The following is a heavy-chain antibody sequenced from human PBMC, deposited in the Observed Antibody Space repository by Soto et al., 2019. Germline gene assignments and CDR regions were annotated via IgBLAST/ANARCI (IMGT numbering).Heavy chain of an antibody. J-gene: IGHJ6*04. CDR1: GFTVSSKY. V-gene: IGHV3-66*01. D-gene: IGHD2-15*01. CDR2: IQSGGPT. Sequence: EVQLVESGGGLVQPGGSLRLSCAASGFTVSSKYMSWVRQAPGKGLEWVSLIQSGGPTYYADSVKGRFTISRDTSENTVHLQMDSLRAEDTAVYYCARDDVPCDGGRCYGVPLDFWGKGTTVTVSS. CDR3: ARDDVPCDGGRCYGVPLDF.